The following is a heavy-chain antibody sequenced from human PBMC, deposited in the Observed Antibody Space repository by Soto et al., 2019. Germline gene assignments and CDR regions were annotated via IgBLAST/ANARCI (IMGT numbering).Heavy chain of an antibody. CDR2: ISGSGGST. D-gene: IGHD7-27*01. J-gene: IGHJ4*02. CDR3: AKPPPGDVVVSFDY. Sequence: PGGFPELSCAASGFTFSSYAMSWVRQAPGKGLEWVSAISGSGGSTYYADSVKGRFTISRDNSKNTLYLQMNSLRAEDTAVYYCAKPPPGDVVVSFDYWGQGTLVTVSS. CDR1: GFTFSSYA. V-gene: IGHV3-23*01.